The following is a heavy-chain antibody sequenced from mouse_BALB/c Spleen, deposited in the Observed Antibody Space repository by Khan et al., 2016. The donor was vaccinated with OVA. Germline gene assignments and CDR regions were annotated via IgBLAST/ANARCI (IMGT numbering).Heavy chain of an antibody. D-gene: IGHD6-1*01. CDR2: IWGDGST. CDR3: ASDRSDSHRGFAY. Sequence: QVQLKESGPGLVAPSQSLSITCTVSGFSLTDYNVNWVRQPPGKGLEWLGMIWGDGSTDYNSALKSRLSISKDNSKSHVFLKMNSLQTDDTARYDCASDRSDSHRGFAYWGQGTLVTVSA. J-gene: IGHJ3*01. V-gene: IGHV2-6-7*01. CDR1: GFSLTDYN.